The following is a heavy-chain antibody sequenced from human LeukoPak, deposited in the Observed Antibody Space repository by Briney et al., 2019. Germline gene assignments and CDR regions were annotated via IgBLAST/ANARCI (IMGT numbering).Heavy chain of an antibody. CDR2: ISYDGSNK. J-gene: IGHJ4*02. CDR1: GFTFSSYG. Sequence: GGSLRLSCAASGFTFSSYGMHWVRQAPGKGLEWVAVISYDGSNKYYADSVKGRLTISRDNSKNTLYLQMNSLRAEDTAVYYCAKCSGGSGNSGDFEYWGQGTLVTVSS. V-gene: IGHV3-30*18. D-gene: IGHD1-26*01. CDR3: AKCSGGSGNSGDFEY.